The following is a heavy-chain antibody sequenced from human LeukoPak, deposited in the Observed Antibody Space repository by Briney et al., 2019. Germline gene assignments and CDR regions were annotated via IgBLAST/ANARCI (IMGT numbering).Heavy chain of an antibody. Sequence: ASVKVSCKASGYTFTGYYMHWVRQAPGQGLEWMGWINPNSGGTNYAQKFQGRVTMTRDTSISTAYMELRSLRSDDTAVYYCARDAQAAAGTALRYWGQGTLVTVSS. CDR1: GYTFTGYY. D-gene: IGHD6-13*01. V-gene: IGHV1-2*02. CDR3: ARDAQAAAGTALRY. CDR2: INPNSGGT. J-gene: IGHJ4*02.